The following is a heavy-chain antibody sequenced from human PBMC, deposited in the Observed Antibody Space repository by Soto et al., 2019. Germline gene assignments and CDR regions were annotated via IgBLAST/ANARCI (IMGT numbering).Heavy chain of an antibody. V-gene: IGHV3-23*01. D-gene: IGHD3-9*01. J-gene: IGHJ4*02. CDR2: IRGDGGQT. CDR3: ARDVGLDSDDFFAY. Sequence: ALRLSCTASGFTFTSYGMGWVRQAPGKGLQWVSTIRGDGGQTHYTDSVKGRFSISRDNSKNTVYLQMDSLRAEDTAMYFCARDVGLDSDDFFAYWGQGTQVTVSS. CDR1: GFTFTSYG.